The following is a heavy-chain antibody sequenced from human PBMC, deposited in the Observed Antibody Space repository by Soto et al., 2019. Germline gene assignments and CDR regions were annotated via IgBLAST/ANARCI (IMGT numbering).Heavy chain of an antibody. CDR1: GGSISSGGYY. CDR3: ARDVILADGARYGMDV. V-gene: IGHV4-31*03. Sequence: SETLSLTCTVSGGSISSGGYYWSWIRQHPGKGLEWIGYIYYSGSTYYNPSLKSRVTISVDTSKNQFSLKLSSVTAADTAVYYCARDVILADGARYGMDVWGQGTTVTVSS. D-gene: IGHD1-26*01. J-gene: IGHJ6*02. CDR2: IYYSGST.